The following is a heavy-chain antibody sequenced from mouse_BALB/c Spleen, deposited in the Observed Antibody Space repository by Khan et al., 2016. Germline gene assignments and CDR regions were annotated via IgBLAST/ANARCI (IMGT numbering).Heavy chain of an antibody. D-gene: IGHD2-3*01. Sequence: EVQLVESGGGLVQPKGSLKLSCAASGFTFNTYAMNWVRQAPGKGLEWVARIRSKSNNYATYYADSVKDRFTISREDEQCLIYLQMTNLNYEDTAMYYCVSDGYYYPYAMDYWGQGTSVTVSS. V-gene: IGHV10-1*02. CDR1: GFTFNTYA. CDR2: IRSKSNNYAT. CDR3: VSDGYYYPYAMDY. J-gene: IGHJ4*01.